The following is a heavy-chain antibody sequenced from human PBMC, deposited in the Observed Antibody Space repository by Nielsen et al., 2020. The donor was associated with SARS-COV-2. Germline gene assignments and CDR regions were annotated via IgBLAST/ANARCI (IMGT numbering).Heavy chain of an antibody. CDR1: GGSISSSSYY. V-gene: IGHV4-39*01. D-gene: IGHD6-13*01. Sequence: GSLRLSCTVSGGSISSSSYYWGWIRQPPGKGLEWIGSIYYSGSTYYNPSLKSRVTISVDTSKNQFSLQLNSVTPEDTAVYYCARGLSAGKVSATNWFDPWGQGTLVTVSS. CDR2: IYYSGST. J-gene: IGHJ5*02. CDR3: ARGLSAGKVSATNWFDP.